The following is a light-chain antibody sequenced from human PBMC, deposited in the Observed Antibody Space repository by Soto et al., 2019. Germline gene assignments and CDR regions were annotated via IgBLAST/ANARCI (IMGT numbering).Light chain of an antibody. CDR2: AAS. V-gene: IGKV1-39*01. CDR1: LPISNY. J-gene: IGKJ4*01. CDR3: KQSYTTPLT. Sequence: DIQLTQSPSFLSASVGDRVTITCRASLPISNYLAWYQQKPGKAPELLIYAASYLGNGVPSRFSGSGSGTYFALTISSLQPEDLATYYCKQSYTTPLTFGGGTKVDIK.